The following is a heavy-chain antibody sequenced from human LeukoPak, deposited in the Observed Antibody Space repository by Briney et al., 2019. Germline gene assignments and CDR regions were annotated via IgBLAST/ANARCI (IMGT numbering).Heavy chain of an antibody. CDR2: ISGSGGST. V-gene: IGHV3-23*01. Sequence: GSLSLSCAASGFTFSSYAMSWVRQAPGKGLEWVSAISGSGGSTYYADSVKGRFTISRDNSKNTLYLQMNSLRAEDTAVYYCAKYNVVVTATAPVDYWGQGTLVTVSS. CDR3: AKYNVVVTATAPVDY. J-gene: IGHJ4*02. D-gene: IGHD2-21*02. CDR1: GFTFSSYA.